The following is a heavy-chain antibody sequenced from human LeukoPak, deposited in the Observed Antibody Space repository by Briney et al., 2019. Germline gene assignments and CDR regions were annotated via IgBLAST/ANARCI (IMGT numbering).Heavy chain of an antibody. CDR2: INPNSGGT. CDR1: VYTFTCYY. J-gene: IGHJ4*02. CDR3: ATDRAYCGGDCYPTVFDY. D-gene: IGHD2-21*02. Sequence: ASVKVSFKCSVYTFTCYYMHWVRQAPGQGLEWVGLINPNSGGTNNAKKFQGRVTMTRDTFISTAYMELRRLRSDDTAVYYCATDRAYCGGDCYPTVFDYWGQGTLVTVSS. V-gene: IGHV1-2*02.